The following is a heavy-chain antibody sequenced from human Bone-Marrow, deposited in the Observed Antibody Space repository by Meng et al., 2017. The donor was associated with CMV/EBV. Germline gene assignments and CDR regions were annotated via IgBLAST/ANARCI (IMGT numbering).Heavy chain of an antibody. CDR1: GFTFSSYS. V-gene: IGHV3-21*06. CDR2: TSGSSRYI. D-gene: IGHD2-15*01. Sequence: GGSLRLSCAASGFTFSSYSMNWVRQAPGKGLEWVSSTSGSSRYIYYADSVKGRFTISRDNAKNSLYLQMNSLRAEDTAVYYCARDWPAPFDFWDQGTVVTVSS. J-gene: IGHJ4*02. CDR3: ARDWPAPFDF.